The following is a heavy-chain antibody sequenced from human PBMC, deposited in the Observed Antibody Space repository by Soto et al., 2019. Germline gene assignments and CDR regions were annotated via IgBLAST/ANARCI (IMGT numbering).Heavy chain of an antibody. D-gene: IGHD5-18*01. CDR1: GGSISSYY. Sequence: QVQLQESGPGLVKPSETLSLTCTVSGGSISSYYWSWIRQPPGKGLEWIGYIYYSGSTNYNPSLKSRGTISVDTSKNQFSLKLSAVTAADTAVYYCAREGSYGSRGMDVWGQGTTVTVSS. J-gene: IGHJ6*02. CDR2: IYYSGST. CDR3: AREGSYGSRGMDV. V-gene: IGHV4-59*01.